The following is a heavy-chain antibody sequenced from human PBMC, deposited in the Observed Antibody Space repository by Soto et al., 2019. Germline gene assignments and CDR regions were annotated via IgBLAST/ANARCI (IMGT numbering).Heavy chain of an antibody. Sequence: QVQLQESGPGPVKPSQTLSLTCTVSGGSISSGGYYWSWIRQHPGKGLEWIGYIYYSGSTYYNPSLKSRVTISVDTSKNQFSLKLSSVTAADTAVYYCARVAATRHYYYGMDVWGQGTTVTVSS. D-gene: IGHD2-15*01. CDR2: IYYSGST. J-gene: IGHJ6*02. CDR3: ARVAATRHYYYGMDV. V-gene: IGHV4-31*03. CDR1: GGSISSGGYY.